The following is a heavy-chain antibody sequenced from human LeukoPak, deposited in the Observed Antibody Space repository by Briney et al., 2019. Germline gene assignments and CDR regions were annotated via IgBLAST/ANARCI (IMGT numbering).Heavy chain of an antibody. Sequence: GESLKISCEGSGYSVTSYWIGWVRQMPGKGLEWMGIIYPGDSDTRYSPSFQGQVTISADKSISTAYLQWSSLKASDTAMYYCARPQQQLVRDAFDIWGQGTMVTVSS. D-gene: IGHD6-13*01. V-gene: IGHV5-51*01. CDR1: GYSVTSYW. CDR3: ARPQQQLVRDAFDI. J-gene: IGHJ3*02. CDR2: IYPGDSDT.